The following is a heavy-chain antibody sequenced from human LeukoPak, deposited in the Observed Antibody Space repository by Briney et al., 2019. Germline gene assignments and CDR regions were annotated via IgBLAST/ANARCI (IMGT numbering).Heavy chain of an antibody. D-gene: IGHD6-13*01. CDR1: GFTFSSYE. J-gene: IGHJ4*02. V-gene: IGHV3-48*03. CDR3: AREDVSSSWFSAFDC. Sequence: GGSLRLSCAASGFTFSSYEMNWVRQAPGKGLEWVSYISSSGSTIYYADSVKGRFTISRDNAKNSLYLQMNSLRAEDTAVYYCAREDVSSSWFSAFDCWGQGTLVTVSS. CDR2: ISSSGSTI.